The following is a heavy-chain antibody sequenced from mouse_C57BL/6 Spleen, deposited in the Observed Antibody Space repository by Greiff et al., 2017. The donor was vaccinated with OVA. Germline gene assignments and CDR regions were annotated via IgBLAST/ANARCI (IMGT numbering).Heavy chain of an antibody. V-gene: IGHV1-82*01. CDR2: IYPGDGDT. CDR3: ARSYYSNPYAMDY. Sequence: VQLKESGPELVKPGASVKISCKASGYAFSSSWMNWVKQRPGKGLEWIGRIYPGDGDTNYNGKFKGKATLTADKSSSTAYMQLSSLTSEDSAVYFCARSYYSNPYAMDYWGQGTSVTVSS. CDR1: GYAFSSSW. D-gene: IGHD2-5*01. J-gene: IGHJ4*01.